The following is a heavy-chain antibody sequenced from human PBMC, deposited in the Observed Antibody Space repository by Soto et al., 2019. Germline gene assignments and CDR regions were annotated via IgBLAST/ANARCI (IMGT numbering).Heavy chain of an antibody. J-gene: IGHJ5*02. D-gene: IGHD3-10*01. CDR3: ARSVTP. V-gene: IGHV4-59*01. CDR1: GGSIGSYY. Sequence: PSETLSLTCTVSGGSIGSYYWSWIRQPPGKGLEWIGYIYYSGSTNYNPSLKSRVTISVDTSKNQFSLKLSSVTAADTAVYYCARSVTPWGQGTLVTVSS. CDR2: IYYSGST.